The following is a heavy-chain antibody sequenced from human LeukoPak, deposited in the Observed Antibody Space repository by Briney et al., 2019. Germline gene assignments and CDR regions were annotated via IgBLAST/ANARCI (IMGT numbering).Heavy chain of an antibody. CDR3: ARGPTDLYDSSGYYYLDS. Sequence: SVKVSCKASGGTFSSYAISWVRQAPGQGLEWMGRIIPILGIANYAQKFQGRVAITADKSTSTAYMELSSLRSEDTALYYCARGPTDLYDSSGYYYLDSWGQGTLVTVSS. J-gene: IGHJ4*02. V-gene: IGHV1-69*04. D-gene: IGHD3-22*01. CDR2: IIPILGIA. CDR1: GGTFSSYA.